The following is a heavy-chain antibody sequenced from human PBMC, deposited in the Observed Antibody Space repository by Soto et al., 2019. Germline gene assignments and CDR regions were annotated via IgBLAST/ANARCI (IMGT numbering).Heavy chain of an antibody. D-gene: IGHD6-13*01. J-gene: IGHJ6*02. CDR2: IDPSDSYT. CDR3: ANPRHGSSSEGYYYYGMDV. V-gene: IGHV5-10-1*01. CDR1: GYSFTSYW. Sequence: GESLKISCKGSGYSFTSYWISWVRQMPGKGLEWMGRIDPSDSYTNYSPSFQGHVTISADKSISTAYLQWSSLKASDTAMYYCANPRHGSSSEGYYYYGMDVWGQGTTVTVSS.